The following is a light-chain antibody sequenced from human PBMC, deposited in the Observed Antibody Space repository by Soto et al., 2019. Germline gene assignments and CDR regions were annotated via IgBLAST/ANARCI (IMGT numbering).Light chain of an antibody. CDR3: QQLNSYPALT. CDR2: AAS. Sequence: DIRMTQSPSTLSASVGDRVTITFRASQGISSYLAWYQQKPGKAPKLLIYAASTLQSGVPSRFSGSGSGTEFTLTISSLQPEDFATYYCQQLNSYPALTFGGGTKVDIK. J-gene: IGKJ4*01. CDR1: QGISSY. V-gene: IGKV1-9*01.